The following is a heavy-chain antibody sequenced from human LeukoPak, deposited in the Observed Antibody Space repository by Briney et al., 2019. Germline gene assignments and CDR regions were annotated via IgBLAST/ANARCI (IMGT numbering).Heavy chain of an antibody. J-gene: IGHJ4*02. CDR1: GGSISSSSYY. Sequence: SETLSLTCTVSGGSISSSSYYWGWIRQPPGKGLEWIGSIYYSGSTYYNPSLTSRVTMSVDTSKNQFSLKLSSVTAADTAVYYCARYSLYDYVWGSHRQTFAFDYWGQGTLVTVSS. CDR2: IYYSGST. D-gene: IGHD3-16*02. CDR3: ARYSLYDYVWGSHRQTFAFDY. V-gene: IGHV4-39*07.